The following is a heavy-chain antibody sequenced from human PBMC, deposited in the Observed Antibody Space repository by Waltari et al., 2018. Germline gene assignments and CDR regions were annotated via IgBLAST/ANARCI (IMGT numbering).Heavy chain of an antibody. D-gene: IGHD1-7*01. CDR3: ASGNSHAFDL. V-gene: IGHV3-74*01. CDR1: GFTFSSYW. CDR2: INSDGSGT. Sequence: EVQLVESGGGLVQPGGSLRVSCTASGFTFSSYWMHWVRKVPGKGLGGVSRINSDGSGTSYADSAKGRFTISRDNAKNTLFLQMNSLRGEETAVYYCASGNSHAFDLWGQGTMVTVSS. J-gene: IGHJ3*01.